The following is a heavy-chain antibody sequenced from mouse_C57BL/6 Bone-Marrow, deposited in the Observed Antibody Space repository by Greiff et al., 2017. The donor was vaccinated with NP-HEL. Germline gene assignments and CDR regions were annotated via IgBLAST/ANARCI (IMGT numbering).Heavy chain of an antibody. V-gene: IGHV1-64*01. D-gene: IGHD2-4*01. CDR3: ARIYYDYDKDY. CDR1: GYTFTSYW. J-gene: IGHJ2*01. Sequence: QVQLQQPGAELVKPGASVKLSCKASGYTFTSYWMHWVKQRPGQGLEWIGMIHPNSGSTNYNEKFKSKATLTVDKSSSTAYMQLSSLTSEDSAVYYCARIYYDYDKDYWGQGTTLTVSS. CDR2: IHPNSGST.